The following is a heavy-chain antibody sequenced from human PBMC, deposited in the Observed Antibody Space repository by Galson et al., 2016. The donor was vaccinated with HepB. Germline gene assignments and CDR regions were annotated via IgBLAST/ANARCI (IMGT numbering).Heavy chain of an antibody. CDR3: ARGSYWLLQHGDYFDY. V-gene: IGHV3-21*01. Sequence: SLRLSCATSGFSFNDRAMSWVRQAPGRGLEWVSSISISSSYIYYADSVKGRFTISRDNAKNSLYLQMNSLRAEDTAVYYCARGSYWLLQHGDYFDYWGQGTLVTVSS. CDR2: ISISSSYI. D-gene: IGHD1-26*01. J-gene: IGHJ4*02. CDR1: GFSFNDRA.